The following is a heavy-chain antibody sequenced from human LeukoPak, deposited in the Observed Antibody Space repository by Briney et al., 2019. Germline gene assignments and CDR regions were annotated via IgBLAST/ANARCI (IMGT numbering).Heavy chain of an antibody. CDR1: GFTFSSYG. CDR3: AKVGVGQQLVRGYFDY. D-gene: IGHD6-13*01. J-gene: IGHJ4*02. Sequence: GGSLRLSCAASGFTFSSYGMSWVRQAPGKGLEWISAISGSGGGTKYADSVKARFTISRDNAKNTLFLQMNSLRAEDTAVYYCAKVGVGQQLVRGYFDYWGQGTLVTVSS. CDR2: ISGSGGGT. V-gene: IGHV3-23*01.